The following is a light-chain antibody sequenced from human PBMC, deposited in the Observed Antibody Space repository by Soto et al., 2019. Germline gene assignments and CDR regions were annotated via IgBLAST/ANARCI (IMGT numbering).Light chain of an antibody. V-gene: IGKV3-15*01. CDR3: QQYNNWPPWT. J-gene: IGKJ1*01. CDR1: QSVSRN. CDR2: VAS. Sequence: IVMTQSPATLSVSPGERATLSCRASQSVSRNLAWYQQKPGQAPRLLMYVASTRATGIPARFSGSGSGTEFTLTISSLQSEDFAVYYCQQYNNWPPWTFGQGTKVEIK.